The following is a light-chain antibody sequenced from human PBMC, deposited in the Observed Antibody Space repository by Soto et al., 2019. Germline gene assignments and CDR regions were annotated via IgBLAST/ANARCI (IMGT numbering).Light chain of an antibody. CDR3: QQYGSSPPYT. CDR2: CSS. CDR1: QSGSNNY. V-gene: IGKV3-20*01. Sequence: EVVLTQSPGTLSLSPGERATLSCRASQSGSNNYFAWYQHKPGQAPRLLIFCSSDRATGIPDRFSGSGSGTDFTLTISRLEPEDFAVYYCQQYGSSPPYTFGQGTKLEIK. J-gene: IGKJ2*01.